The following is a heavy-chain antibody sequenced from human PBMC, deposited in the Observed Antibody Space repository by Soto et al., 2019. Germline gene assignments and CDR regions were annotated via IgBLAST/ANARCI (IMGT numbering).Heavy chain of an antibody. V-gene: IGHV3-23*01. J-gene: IGHJ4*02. Sequence: SLRLSCAASGFTFSSYAMSWVRQAPGKGLEWVSAISGSGGSTYYADSVKGRFTISRDNSKNTLYLQMNSLRAEDTAVYYCAKAMGVLLWFGDQFDYWGQGTLVTVSS. CDR2: ISGSGGST. D-gene: IGHD3-10*01. CDR3: AKAMGVLLWFGDQFDY. CDR1: GFTFSSYA.